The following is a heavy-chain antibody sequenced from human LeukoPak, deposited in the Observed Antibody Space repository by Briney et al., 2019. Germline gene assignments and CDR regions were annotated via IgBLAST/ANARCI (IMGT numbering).Heavy chain of an antibody. CDR3: AQGYGWEASYYYYYMDV. J-gene: IGHJ6*03. Sequence: PGGSLRLSCAASGFTFSSYGMHWVRQAPGKGLEWVAFIRYDGSNKYCADSVKGRFTISRDNSKNTLYLQMNSLRAEDTAVYYCAQGYGWEASYYYYYMDVWGKGTTVTISS. CDR2: IRYDGSNK. D-gene: IGHD1-26*01. V-gene: IGHV3-30*02. CDR1: GFTFSSYG.